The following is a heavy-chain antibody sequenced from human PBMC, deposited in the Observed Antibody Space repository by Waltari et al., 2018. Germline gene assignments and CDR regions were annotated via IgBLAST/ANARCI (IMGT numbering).Heavy chain of an antibody. V-gene: IGHV4-39*07. J-gene: IGHJ4*02. Sequence: QLQLQESGPGLVKPSETLSLTCTVSGGSLSSSSYYWGWIRQPPGKGLEWIGSIYYSGSTYYNPSLKSRVTISVDTSKNQFSLKLSSVTAADTAVYYCARDASITIFGDFDYWGQGTLVTVSS. CDR1: GGSLSSSSYY. CDR2: IYYSGST. D-gene: IGHD3-3*01. CDR3: ARDASITIFGDFDY.